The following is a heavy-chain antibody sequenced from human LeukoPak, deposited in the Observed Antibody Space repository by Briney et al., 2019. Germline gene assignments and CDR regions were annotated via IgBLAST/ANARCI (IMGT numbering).Heavy chain of an antibody. Sequence: ASVKVSCKASGYTFTSYAMNWVRQAPGQGLEWMGWINTNTGNPTYAQGFTGRFVFSLDTSVSTAYLQISSLKAEDTAVYYCARDGGLAGYSSSRPELYFDYWGQGTLVTVSS. V-gene: IGHV7-4-1*02. J-gene: IGHJ4*02. CDR2: INTNTGNP. CDR3: ARDGGLAGYSSSRPELYFDY. D-gene: IGHD6-13*01. CDR1: GYTFTSYA.